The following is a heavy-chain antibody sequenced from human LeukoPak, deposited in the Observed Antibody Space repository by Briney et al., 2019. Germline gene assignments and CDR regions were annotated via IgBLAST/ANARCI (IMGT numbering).Heavy chain of an antibody. CDR3: ARAPRVSFGIAAAGTFDY. V-gene: IGHV4-61*02. J-gene: IGHJ4*02. Sequence: PSQTLSLTCTVSGGSISSGSYYWSWIRQPAGKGLEWIGRIYTSGSTNYNPSLKSRVTISVDTSKNQFSLKLSSVTAADTAVYYCARAPRVSFGIAAAGTFDYWGQGTLVTVSS. CDR2: IYTSGST. CDR1: GGSISSGSYY. D-gene: IGHD6-13*01.